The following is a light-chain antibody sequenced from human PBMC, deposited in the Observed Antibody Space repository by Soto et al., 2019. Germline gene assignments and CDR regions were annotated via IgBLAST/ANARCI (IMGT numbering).Light chain of an antibody. CDR2: PNSDGSH. J-gene: IGLJ3*02. Sequence: QPVLTQSPSASASLGASVKLTCTLSSGHSSYAIAWHQQQPEKGPRYLMRPNSDGSHTKGDGIPDRFSGSSSGAERYLTISSLQSEDEADYYCQTWGTGIWVFGGGTKLTVL. V-gene: IGLV4-69*01. CDR1: SGHSSYA. CDR3: QTWGTGIWV.